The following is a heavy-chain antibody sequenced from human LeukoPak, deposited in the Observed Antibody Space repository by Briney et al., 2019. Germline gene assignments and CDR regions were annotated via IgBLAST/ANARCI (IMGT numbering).Heavy chain of an antibody. CDR1: GFTFYSYA. J-gene: IGHJ6*03. D-gene: IGHD6-25*01. V-gene: IGHV3-23*01. CDR3: VRDAASDFYYYMDV. CDR2: ISISSGVV. Sequence: GGSLRLSCAASGFTFYSYAISWVRQAPGKGLDWVSSISISSGVVDYADSVKGRFTISRGKSKNTVYLQMNGLRAEDTALYYCVRDAASDFYYYMDVWGKGTTVTVSS.